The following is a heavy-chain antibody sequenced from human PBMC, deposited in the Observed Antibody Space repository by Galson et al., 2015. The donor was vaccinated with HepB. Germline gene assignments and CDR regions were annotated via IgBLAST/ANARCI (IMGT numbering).Heavy chain of an antibody. V-gene: IGHV3-74*01. CDR3: AKPRITGATDPFDY. CDR1: GFTFSSYW. D-gene: IGHD1-7*01. CDR2: INSDGSST. J-gene: IGHJ4*02. Sequence: SLRLSCAASGFTFSSYWMHWVRQAPGKGLVWVSRINSDGSSTSYADSVKGRFTISRDNAKNTLYLQMNSLRAEDTAVYYCAKPRITGATDPFDYWGQGTLVTVSS.